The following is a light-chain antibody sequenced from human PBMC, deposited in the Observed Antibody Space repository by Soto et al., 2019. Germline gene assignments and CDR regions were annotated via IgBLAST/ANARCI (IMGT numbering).Light chain of an antibody. J-gene: IGKJ4*02. CDR1: QSVGND. Sequence: IVMTQSPATLSVSPGDRATLSCRASQSVGNDLAWYQQKPGQAPRLLIYDASTRATGIPARFSGSGSGTEFTRTLSSLRAEDVAVSSWQQYNNCPLTFAGGTKVESK. V-gene: IGKV3D-15*01. CDR3: QQYNNCPLT. CDR2: DAS.